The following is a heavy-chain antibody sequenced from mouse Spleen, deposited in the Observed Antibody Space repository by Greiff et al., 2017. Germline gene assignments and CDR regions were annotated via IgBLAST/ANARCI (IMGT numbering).Heavy chain of an antibody. J-gene: IGHJ2*01. Sequence: EVMLVESGGGLVKPGGSLKLSCAASGFTFSSYAMSWVRQTPEKRLEWVATISDGGSYTYYPDNVKGRFTISRDNAKNNLYLQMSHLKSEDTAMYYCARDREGGNSYYFDYWGQGTTLTVSS. CDR1: GFTFSSYA. V-gene: IGHV5-4*01. D-gene: IGHD2-1*01. CDR3: ARDREGGNSYYFDY. CDR2: ISDGGSYT.